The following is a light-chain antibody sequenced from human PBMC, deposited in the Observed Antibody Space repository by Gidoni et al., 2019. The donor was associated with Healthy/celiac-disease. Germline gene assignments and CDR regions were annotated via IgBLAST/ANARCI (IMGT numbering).Light chain of an antibody. CDR1: SPNIGSNT. CDR3: AAWDDSLNGSWV. CDR2: SNN. J-gene: IGLJ3*02. V-gene: IGLV1-44*01. Sequence: SVLTQPPSASGTPGQRVTISCSGSSPNIGSNTVNWYQQRPGTAPKLLIYSNNQRPSGVPDRFAGSKSGTSASLAISGLQSEDEADYYCAAWDDSLNGSWVFGGGTKLT.